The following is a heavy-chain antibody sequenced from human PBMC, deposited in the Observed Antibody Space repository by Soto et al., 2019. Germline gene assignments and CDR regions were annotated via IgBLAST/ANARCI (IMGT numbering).Heavy chain of an antibody. CDR2: ISAYNGNT. D-gene: IGHD6-19*01. Sequence: GASVKVSCKASGYAFTSYGISWVRQAPGQGLEWMGWISAYNGNTNYAQKLQGRVTMTTDTSTSTAYMELRSLRSDDTAVYYCARDRIAVAGTGAFDIWGQGTMVTVSS. J-gene: IGHJ3*02. CDR1: GYAFTSYG. V-gene: IGHV1-18*01. CDR3: ARDRIAVAGTGAFDI.